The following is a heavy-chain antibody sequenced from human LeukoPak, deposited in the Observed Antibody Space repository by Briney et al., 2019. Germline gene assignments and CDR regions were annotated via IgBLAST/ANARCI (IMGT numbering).Heavy chain of an antibody. D-gene: IGHD6-6*01. J-gene: IGHJ6*02. Sequence: GGSLRLSCAASGFTFSSYSMNWVRQAPGKGLEWVSYISSSSSTIYYADSVKGRFTISRDNAKNSLYLQMNSLRAEDTAVYYCARPISSSYYYYGMDVWGQGTTVTVSS. CDR1: GFTFSSYS. CDR3: ARPISSSYYYYGMDV. V-gene: IGHV3-48*01. CDR2: ISSSSSTI.